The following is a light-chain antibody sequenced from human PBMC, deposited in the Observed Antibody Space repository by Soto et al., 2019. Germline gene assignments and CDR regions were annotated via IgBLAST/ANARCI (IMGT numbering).Light chain of an antibody. CDR2: AAS. J-gene: IGKJ4*01. CDR1: KNINIF. CDR3: QESYSTPLA. V-gene: IGKV1-39*01. Sequence: DIQVTQSPSSLSASVGDRVTITCRTSKNINIFLNWYQQKPGRAPMVVISAASNLESGVPSRFSGRGSGTEFTLTISNLQPGDSALYFCQESYSTPLAFGGGTRVEIK.